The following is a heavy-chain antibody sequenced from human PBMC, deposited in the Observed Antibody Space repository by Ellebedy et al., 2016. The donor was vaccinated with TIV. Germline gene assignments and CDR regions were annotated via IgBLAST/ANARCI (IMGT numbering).Heavy chain of an antibody. CDR3: ARDPPVVAGTSY. V-gene: IGHV4-34*01. CDR2: INHSGST. D-gene: IGHD6-19*01. CDR1: GGSFSGYY. Sequence: SETLSLTXAVYGGSFSGYYWSWIRQPPEKGLEWIGEINHSGSTNYNPSLKSRVTISVDTSKNQFSLKLSSVTAADTAVYYCARDPPVVAGTSYWGQGTLVTVSS. J-gene: IGHJ4*02.